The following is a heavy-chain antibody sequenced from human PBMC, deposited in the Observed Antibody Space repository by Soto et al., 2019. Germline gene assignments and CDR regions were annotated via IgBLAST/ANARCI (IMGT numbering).Heavy chain of an antibody. Sequence: EVQLVESGGGLVKPGGSLRLSCAASGFTFSSYSMNWVRQAPGKGLEWVSSISISSSYIYYADSVKGRFTISRDNAKNSLYLQMNSLRAEDTAVYYCARYREWGIAAAGNCYYYYGMDVWGQGTTVTVSS. V-gene: IGHV3-21*01. CDR3: ARYREWGIAAAGNCYYYYGMDV. CDR1: GFTFSSYS. D-gene: IGHD6-13*01. CDR2: ISISSSYI. J-gene: IGHJ6*02.